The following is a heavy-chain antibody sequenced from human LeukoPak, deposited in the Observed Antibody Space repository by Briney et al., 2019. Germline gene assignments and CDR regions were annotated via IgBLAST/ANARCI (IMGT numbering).Heavy chain of an antibody. D-gene: IGHD2-8*01. CDR3: ARVYAPSYYYYYMDV. CDR2: ISWNSGSI. V-gene: IGHV3-9*01. CDR1: VFTFEDYA. Sequence: SLRLSCAASVFTFEDYAMHRVRQAPGQGLKWVSGISWNSGSIGYADSVKGRFTISRDNAKNSLYLQMNSLRAEDTALYYCARVYAPSYYYYYMDVCGKGTTVTVSS. J-gene: IGHJ6*03.